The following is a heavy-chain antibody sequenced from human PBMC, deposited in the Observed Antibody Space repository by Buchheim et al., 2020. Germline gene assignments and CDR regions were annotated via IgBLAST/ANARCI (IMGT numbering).Heavy chain of an antibody. CDR3: ARDFFAVTTGWYYYGMDV. Sequence: EVQLVESGGGLVQPGGSLRLSCAASGFTFSSYWMSWVRQAPGKGLEWAANIKQDGSEKYYVDSVKGRFTISRDNAKNSLYLQMNSLRAEDTAVYYCARDFFAVTTGWYYYGMDVWGQGTT. D-gene: IGHD4-17*01. V-gene: IGHV3-7*01. J-gene: IGHJ6*02. CDR2: IKQDGSEK. CDR1: GFTFSSYW.